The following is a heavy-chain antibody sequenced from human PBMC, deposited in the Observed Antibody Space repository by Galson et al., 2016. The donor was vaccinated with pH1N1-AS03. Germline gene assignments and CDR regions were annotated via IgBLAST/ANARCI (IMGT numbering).Heavy chain of an antibody. CDR2: IYWHDDK. Sequence: ALVKPTQTLTLTCTFSGFSLNDGGLGVGWIRQPPGKALEWLGMIYWHDDKRYNPSLQNRLTLTQGVSKSEVVLQMTNVDPEDTATYYCAHRFYGSGASFFDFWGQGIVV. CDR1: GFSLNDGGLG. CDR3: AHRFYGSGASFFDF. D-gene: IGHD3-10*01. J-gene: IGHJ4*02. V-gene: IGHV2-5*01.